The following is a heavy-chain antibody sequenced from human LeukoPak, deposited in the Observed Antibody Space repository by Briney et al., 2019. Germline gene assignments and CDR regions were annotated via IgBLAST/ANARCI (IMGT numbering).Heavy chain of an antibody. J-gene: IGHJ4*02. CDR2: IYYSGST. CDR1: GGSISSYY. CDR3: ARGAFYFDY. V-gene: IGHV4-59*01. Sequence: SETLSLTCSVSGGSISSYYWSWIRQPPGKGLEWIGYIYYSGSTNYNPSLKSRVTISVDTSKNQFSLKLSSVTAADTAVYYCARGAFYFDYWGQGTLVTVSS.